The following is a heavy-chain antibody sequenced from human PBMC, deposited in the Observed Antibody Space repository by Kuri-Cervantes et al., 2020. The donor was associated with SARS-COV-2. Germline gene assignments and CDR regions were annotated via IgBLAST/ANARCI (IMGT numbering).Heavy chain of an antibody. CDR1: GFDFSRSA. CDR2: ISYDGNNK. D-gene: IGHD2-8*01. CDR3: AKDRVGVLDS. J-gene: IGHJ4*02. Sequence: GGSLRLSCAASGFDFSRSAMHWVRQAPGKGLEWVAVISYDGNNKNCTASGKGRFTISRDNSRNTLYLQMRSLRTEDTAFYHCAKDRVGVLDSWGQGTLVTVSS. V-gene: IGHV3-30-3*01.